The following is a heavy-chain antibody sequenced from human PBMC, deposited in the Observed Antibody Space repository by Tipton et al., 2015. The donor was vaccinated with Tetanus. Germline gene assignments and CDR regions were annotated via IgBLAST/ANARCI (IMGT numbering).Heavy chain of an antibody. CDR2: INPNGDT. CDR3: ARLIYGSGSYYYDY. D-gene: IGHD3-10*01. CDR1: GYPFSNYY. J-gene: IGHJ4*02. V-gene: IGHV1-2*02. Sequence: QLVQSGAEVKKPGASVKVSCKASGYPFSNYYMYWVRQATGQGLEWMGWINPNGDTKYAQRFQGRVTMTRDMSISTGYMELTRLSSDDTAVYYCARLIYGSGSYYYDYWGQGTLVTVSS.